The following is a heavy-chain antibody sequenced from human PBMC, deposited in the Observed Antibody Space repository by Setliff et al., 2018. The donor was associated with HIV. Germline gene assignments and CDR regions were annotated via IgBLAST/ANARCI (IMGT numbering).Heavy chain of an antibody. CDR2: IIPISGTT. CDR3: ASSVDNYGDNRWFDP. CDR1: GGIYSSYA. V-gene: IGHV1-69*05. J-gene: IGHJ5*02. D-gene: IGHD4-17*01. Sequence: SVKVSCKASGGIYSSYAITWVRQAPGQGLEWMGGIIPISGTTKYAQKFQGRVTITTDESTGTAYMEVSSLRSEDTAVYYCASSVDNYGDNRWFDPWGQGTLVTVSS.